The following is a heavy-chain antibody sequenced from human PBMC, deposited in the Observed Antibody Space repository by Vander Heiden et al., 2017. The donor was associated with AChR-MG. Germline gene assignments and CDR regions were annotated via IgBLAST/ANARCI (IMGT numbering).Heavy chain of an antibody. CDR2: IYWDDDK. J-gene: IGHJ5*02. Sequence: QITLKESGPTLVKPTQTLTLTCTFSGFSLSTSGVGVGWIRQPPGKALEWLALIYWDDDKRYSPSLKSRLTITKDTSKNQVVLTMTNMDPVDTATYYCAPSYSSGWYSVEGFDPWGQGTLVTVSS. CDR3: APSYSSGWYSVEGFDP. CDR1: GFSLSTSGVG. D-gene: IGHD6-19*01. V-gene: IGHV2-5*02.